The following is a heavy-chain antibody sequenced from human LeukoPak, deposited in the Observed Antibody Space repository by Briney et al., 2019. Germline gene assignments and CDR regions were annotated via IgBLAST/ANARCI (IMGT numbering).Heavy chain of an antibody. D-gene: IGHD1-26*01. CDR1: GYTFTSYD. CDR2: MNPNSGNT. V-gene: IGHV1-8*01. Sequence: ASVKVPCKASGYTFTSYDINWVRQATGQGLEWMGWMNPNSGNTGYAQKFQGRVTMTRNTSISTAYMELSSLRSEDTAVYYCARMGRSGSYYAIDYWGQGTLVTVSS. J-gene: IGHJ4*02. CDR3: ARMGRSGSYYAIDY.